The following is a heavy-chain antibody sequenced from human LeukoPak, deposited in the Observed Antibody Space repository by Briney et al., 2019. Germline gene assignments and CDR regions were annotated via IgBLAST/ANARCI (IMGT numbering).Heavy chain of an antibody. CDR3: ARLKFHDSTGYSPGYYMDV. D-gene: IGHD3-22*01. V-gene: IGHV4-4*07. Sequence: SETLSLTCTVSGGSIISNYWSWIRQSAGTGLEWIGRIYGSGITDYNPSLKSRVTMSLDTSRKQFSLRLTSVTAADTAVYYCARLKFHDSTGYSPGYYMDVWGKGTTVSVFS. CDR1: GGSIISNY. J-gene: IGHJ6*03. CDR2: IYGSGIT.